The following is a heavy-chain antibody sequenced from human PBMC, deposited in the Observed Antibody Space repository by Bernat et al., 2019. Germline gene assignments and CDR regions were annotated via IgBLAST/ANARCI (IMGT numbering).Heavy chain of an antibody. Sequence: QVQLVESGGGVVQPGGSLRLSCAASGFTFSSYGMHWVRQAPGKGLEWVAFIRYDGSNKYYADSVKGRFTISRDNSKKTLYLQMNSLRAEDTAVYYCAKVGILGYTGFDYWGQGTLVTVSS. CDR3: AKVGILGYTGFDY. D-gene: IGHD3-16*02. CDR2: IRYDGSNK. J-gene: IGHJ4*02. V-gene: IGHV3-30*02. CDR1: GFTFSSYG.